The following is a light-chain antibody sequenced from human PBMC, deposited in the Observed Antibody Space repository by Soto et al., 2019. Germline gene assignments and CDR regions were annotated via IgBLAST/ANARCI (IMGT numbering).Light chain of an antibody. CDR1: SGHINNA. CDR2: VNSDGSH. CDR3: QTWGTDLQV. V-gene: IGLV4-69*01. J-gene: IGLJ2*01. Sequence: QLVLTQSPSASASLGASVKLTCTLSSGHINNAIAWHQQQPEKGPRYLMKVNSDGSHNKGDGIPDRFSGSSSGAERDLTISNLQSEDEADYYCQTWGTDLQVFGGGTKVTVL.